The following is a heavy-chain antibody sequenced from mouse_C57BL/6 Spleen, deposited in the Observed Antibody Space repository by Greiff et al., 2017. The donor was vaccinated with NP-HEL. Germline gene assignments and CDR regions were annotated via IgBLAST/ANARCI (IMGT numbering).Heavy chain of an antibody. D-gene: IGHD2-4*01. CDR3: ARRNYDCDGYAMDY. CDR2: ISSGSSTI. J-gene: IGHJ4*01. Sequence: EVMLVESGGGLVKPGGSLKLSCAASGFTFSDYGMHWVRQAPEKGLEWVAYISSGSSTIYYADTVKGRFTISRDNAKNTLYLQMTSLKSEDTAMYDCARRNYDCDGYAMDYWGQGASVTVSS. V-gene: IGHV5-17*01. CDR1: GFTFSDYG.